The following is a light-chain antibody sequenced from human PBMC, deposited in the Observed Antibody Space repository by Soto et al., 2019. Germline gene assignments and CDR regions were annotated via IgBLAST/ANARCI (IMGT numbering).Light chain of an antibody. Sequence: DIQMTQSPSSLSASVGDRVTNTCRASQSISSYLNWYQQKPGKAPQLLIYAASILQTGVPSRFSGSGSGTDFTLTTSSLHPEDFATYFCQQSYSTSSAWTFGQGTKVEIE. CDR3: QQSYSTSSAWT. V-gene: IGKV1-39*01. CDR2: AAS. J-gene: IGKJ1*01. CDR1: QSISSY.